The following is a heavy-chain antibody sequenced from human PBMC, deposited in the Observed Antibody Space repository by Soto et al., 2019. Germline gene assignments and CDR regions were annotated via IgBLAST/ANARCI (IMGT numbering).Heavy chain of an antibody. V-gene: IGHV3-7*03. CDR3: ARGVWELGEVVDY. D-gene: IGHD1-26*01. J-gene: IGHJ4*02. CDR1: GFTFSSYW. Sequence: EVQLVESGGGLVQPGGSLRLSCAASGFTFSSYWMRWARQAPGKGLEWVANIKQDGSEKYYVDSVKGRFTISRDNAKNSLYLQMNSLRAEDTAVYYCARGVWELGEVVDYWGQGTLVTVSS. CDR2: IKQDGSEK.